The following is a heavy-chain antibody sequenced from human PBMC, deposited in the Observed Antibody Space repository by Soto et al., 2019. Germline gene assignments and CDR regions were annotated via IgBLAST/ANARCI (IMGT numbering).Heavy chain of an antibody. CDR3: AKVSSSWYSGFFDR. J-gene: IGHJ4*02. CDR1: GFTFSSHA. Sequence: EVPLLESGGGLVQPGGSLRLSCTASGFTFSSHAMTWVRQAPGQGLEWVSGLSDSGGSTYYADSVKGRFTISRDNSMNTMYLQMNTLRAEDTAVYYCAKVSSSWYSGFFDRWCQGTLVTVAS. CDR2: LSDSGGST. V-gene: IGHV3-23*01. D-gene: IGHD6-13*01.